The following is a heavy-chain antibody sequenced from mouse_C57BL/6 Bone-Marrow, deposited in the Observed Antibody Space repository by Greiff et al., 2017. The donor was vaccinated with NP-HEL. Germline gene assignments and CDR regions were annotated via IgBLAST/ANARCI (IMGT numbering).Heavy chain of an antibody. CDR3: AKKGLLRRGYFDV. Sequence: VQGVESGPGLVQPSQSLSITCTVSGFSLTSYGVHWVRQSPGKGLEWLGVIWRGGSTDYNAAFMSRLSITKDNSKSQVFFKMNSLQADDTAIYYCAKKGLLRRGYFDVWGTGTTVTVSS. J-gene: IGHJ1*03. CDR2: IWRGGST. V-gene: IGHV2-5*01. D-gene: IGHD1-1*01. CDR1: GFSLTSYG.